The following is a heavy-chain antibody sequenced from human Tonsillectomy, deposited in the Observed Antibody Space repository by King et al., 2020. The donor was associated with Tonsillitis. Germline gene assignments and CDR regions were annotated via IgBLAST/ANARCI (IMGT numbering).Heavy chain of an antibody. V-gene: IGHV1-3*01. CDR3: ARTASWAFDI. CDR1: GYSFTKYA. CDR2: INAANGIT. J-gene: IGHJ3*02. Sequence: QLVQSGAEVKEPGATVKVSCKASGYSFTKYAIHWVRQVPGQRLEWMGWINAANGITKYSQNFQGTVTITSDTSATTVFLELSTLRYEDTAVYYCARTASWAFDIWGQGTMVTV.